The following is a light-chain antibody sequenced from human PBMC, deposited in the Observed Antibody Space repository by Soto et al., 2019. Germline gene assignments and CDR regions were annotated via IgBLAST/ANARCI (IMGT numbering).Light chain of an antibody. CDR3: MQTLQTPRT. V-gene: IGKV2-28*01. CDR2: LGS. J-gene: IGKJ1*01. CDR1: QSLLHSNGYNY. Sequence: DIVMTQSPLSLPVTPGEPASISCRSSQSLLHSNGYNYLDWYLQKTGQSPKLLIYLGSNRASGVPDRFSGSGSGTDFTLKISRVEAEDVGVYYCMQTLQTPRTFGQGTKVEIK.